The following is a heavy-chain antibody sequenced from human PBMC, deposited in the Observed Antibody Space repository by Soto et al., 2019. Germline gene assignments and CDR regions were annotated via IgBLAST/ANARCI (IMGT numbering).Heavy chain of an antibody. CDR2: ISYDGSNK. CDR1: GFTFSSYG. D-gene: IGHD6-19*01. Sequence: PGGSLRLSCAASGFTFSSYGMHWVRQAPGKGLEWVAVISYDGSNKYYADSVKGRFTISRDNSKNTLYLQMNSLRAEDTAVYYCAKTSSIAVAGTEYFQHWGQGTLVTVSS. V-gene: IGHV3-30*18. CDR3: AKTSSIAVAGTEYFQH. J-gene: IGHJ1*01.